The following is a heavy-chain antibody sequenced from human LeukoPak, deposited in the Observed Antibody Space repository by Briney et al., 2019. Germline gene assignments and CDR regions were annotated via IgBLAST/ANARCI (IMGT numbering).Heavy chain of an antibody. J-gene: IGHJ3*02. D-gene: IGHD7-27*01. CDR2: IDQDGNEK. Sequence: GGSLRLSCAASGFTFTIYWMAWVRQAPGKGLEWVANIDQDGNEKRYLDSVKGRLTISRDNAKNSLYLEMNSLRAEDTALYYCAREYWGALDIWGQGTMVTVSS. V-gene: IGHV3-7*05. CDR1: GFTFTIYW. CDR3: AREYWGALDI.